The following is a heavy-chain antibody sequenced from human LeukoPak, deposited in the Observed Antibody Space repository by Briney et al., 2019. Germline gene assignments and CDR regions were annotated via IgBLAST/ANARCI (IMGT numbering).Heavy chain of an antibody. D-gene: IGHD6-6*01. CDR3: ARGHYSSSSYYFDY. CDR2: IYSGGST. J-gene: IGHJ4*02. V-gene: IGHV3-66*02. CDR1: GFTVSSNY. Sequence: GGSLRLSCAASGFTVSSNYMSWVRQAPGKGLEWVSVIYSGGSTYYADSVKGPFTISRDNSKNTLYLQMNSLRAEDTAVYYCARGHYSSSSYYFDYWGQGTLVTVSS.